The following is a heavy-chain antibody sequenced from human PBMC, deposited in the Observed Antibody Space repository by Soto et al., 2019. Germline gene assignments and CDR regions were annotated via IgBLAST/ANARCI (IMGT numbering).Heavy chain of an antibody. Sequence: GGSLRLSCAASGFTFSSYALQWARQAPGKGLEWVAVISYDGSNKYYADSVKGRFTISRDNSKNTLYLQMNSLRAEDTAVYYCARDGYCSSTSCYSWFDPWGQGTLVTVSS. CDR1: GFTFSSYA. V-gene: IGHV3-30-3*01. J-gene: IGHJ5*02. CDR2: ISYDGSNK. D-gene: IGHD2-2*03. CDR3: ARDGYCSSTSCYSWFDP.